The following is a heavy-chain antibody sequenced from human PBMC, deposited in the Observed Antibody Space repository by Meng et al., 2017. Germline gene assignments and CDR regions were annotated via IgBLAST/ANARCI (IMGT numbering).Heavy chain of an antibody. CDR3: ARGLSYFDY. Sequence: ASVMVSCKASGYTFTSYDINWMRQATGQGLEWMGWMNPNSGNTGYARKFQGRVTITRNTSISTAYMELSSLRSEDTAVYYCARGLSYFDYWGQGTLVTVSS. V-gene: IGHV1-8*03. CDR1: GYTFTSYD. CDR2: MNPNSGNT. D-gene: IGHD2/OR15-2a*01. J-gene: IGHJ4*02.